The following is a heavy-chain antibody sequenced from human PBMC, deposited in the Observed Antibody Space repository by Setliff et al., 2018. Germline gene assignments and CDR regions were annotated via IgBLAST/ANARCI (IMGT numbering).Heavy chain of an antibody. CDR3: SRLVRFCTRTACQRLSGGEF. Sequence: GASVKVSCKTSGYTFTDYGIAWVRQAPGQGLEWMGWISAHSGNAYYTPKLHGRVTLTTDTSASTAYMELRSLGSDDTAVYYCSRLVRFCTRTACQRLSGGEFWGQGTLVTVSS. CDR1: GYTFTDYG. D-gene: IGHD2-8*01. J-gene: IGHJ4*02. V-gene: IGHV1-18*01. CDR2: ISAHSGNA.